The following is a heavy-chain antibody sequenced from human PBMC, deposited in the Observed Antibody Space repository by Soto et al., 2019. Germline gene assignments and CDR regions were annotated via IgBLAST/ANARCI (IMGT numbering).Heavy chain of an antibody. CDR1: GGSIRDGGYY. Sequence: QVQLQESGPGLVKPSETLSLTCTVSGGSIRDGGYYWGWLRQRPGKGLEWMWYIYSTGQTYYNPSCEVRLSISVDMSRLQFSLKLTSVTAADTAVYFCAEDPGRQPTRVVTPGWFDPWGQGSLVTVSS. D-gene: IGHD3-3*01. CDR2: IYSTGQT. J-gene: IGHJ5*02. CDR3: AEDPGRQPTRVVTPGWFDP. V-gene: IGHV4-31*03.